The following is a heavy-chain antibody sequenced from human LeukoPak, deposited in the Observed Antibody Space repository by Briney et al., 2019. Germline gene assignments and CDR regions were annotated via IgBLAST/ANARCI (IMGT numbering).Heavy chain of an antibody. CDR3: ASALAAASHTSFDH. J-gene: IGHJ4*02. Sequence: XLRLAXAAAGFTVSDKYMSWVRQAPGKGLEWVSIIYSGGNTFYADSVKGRFTISRDNSQKTGYLQMNSIRAEDTAVYYCASALAAASHTSFDHWGQGTLVTVSS. CDR1: GFTVSDKY. V-gene: IGHV3-66*01. CDR2: IYSGGNT. D-gene: IGHD6-13*01.